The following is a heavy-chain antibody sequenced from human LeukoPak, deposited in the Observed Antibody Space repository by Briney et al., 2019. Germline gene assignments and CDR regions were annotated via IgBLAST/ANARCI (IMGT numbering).Heavy chain of an antibody. CDR1: GFAFDDYA. CDR2: ISGEGAST. CDR3: VKDLYSSLMELDY. D-gene: IGHD6-13*01. J-gene: IGHJ4*02. Sequence: PGGSLRLSCAASGFAFDDYAMHWVRQAPGKGLEWVSLISGEGASTYYADSVKGRFTISRDNSKNSLYLQMNSLRTEDTALYYCVKDLYSSLMELDYWGQGTLVTVSS. V-gene: IGHV3-43*02.